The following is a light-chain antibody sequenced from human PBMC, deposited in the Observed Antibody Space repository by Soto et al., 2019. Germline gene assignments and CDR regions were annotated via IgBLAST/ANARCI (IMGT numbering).Light chain of an antibody. CDR3: HSYDNSLSANG. J-gene: IGLJ1*01. Sequence: QSVLTQPPSVAGAPGQRVTISCTGSSSNIGAGYDVHWYQQPPGTAPKLLIYGNNNRPSGVPDRFSGSKSGTSASLAITGLRAEDETDYYGHSYDNSLSANGFGTGTKLTVL. V-gene: IGLV1-40*01. CDR2: GNN. CDR1: SSNIGAGYD.